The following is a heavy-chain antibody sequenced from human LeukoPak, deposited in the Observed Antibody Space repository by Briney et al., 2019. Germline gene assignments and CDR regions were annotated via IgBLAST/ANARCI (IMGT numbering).Heavy chain of an antibody. J-gene: IGHJ4*02. CDR1: GFSLSTSGMC. V-gene: IGHV2-70*11. CDR3: ARHYYGSGSYSTPFDY. Sequence: SGPALVKPTQTLTLTCTFSGFSLSTSGMCVSWIRQPPGKALEWLARIDWDDDKYYSTSLKTRLTISKDTSKNQVVLTMTNTDPVDTATYYCARHYYGSGSYSTPFDYWGQGTLVTVSS. D-gene: IGHD3-10*01. CDR2: IDWDDDK.